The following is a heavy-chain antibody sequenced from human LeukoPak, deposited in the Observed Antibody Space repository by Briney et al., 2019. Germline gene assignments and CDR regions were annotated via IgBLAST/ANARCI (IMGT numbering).Heavy chain of an antibody. CDR2: INSDGTIT. J-gene: IGHJ4*02. D-gene: IGHD6-13*01. V-gene: IGHV3-74*01. Sequence: GGSLRLSCAAPGFSFSTDWMHWVRQAPGKGLVWVSRINSDGTITNYADSVKGRFTISRDNAKNSLYLQMNSLRAEDTAIYYCAKDRSSSWYYFDYWGQGTLVTVSS. CDR1: GFSFSTDW. CDR3: AKDRSSSWYYFDY.